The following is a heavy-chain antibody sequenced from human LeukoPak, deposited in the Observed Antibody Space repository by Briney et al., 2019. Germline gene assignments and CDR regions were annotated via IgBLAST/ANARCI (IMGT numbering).Heavy chain of an antibody. V-gene: IGHV3-23*01. CDR3: AKEGELDYFDY. J-gene: IGHJ4*02. CDR2: IFGTGINT. CDR1: GFTFTTYA. D-gene: IGHD1-26*01. Sequence: GGSLRLSCAASGFTFTTYAMSWVRKAPGEGLEWGSVIFGTGINTYYAESVKGRFTISRDNSKNTVYLQMNSLRAEDTAVYYCAKEGELDYFDYWGQGTLVTVSS.